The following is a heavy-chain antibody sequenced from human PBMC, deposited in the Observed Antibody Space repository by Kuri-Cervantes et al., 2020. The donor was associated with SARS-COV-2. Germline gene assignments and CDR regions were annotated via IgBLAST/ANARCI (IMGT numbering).Heavy chain of an antibody. CDR3: ARAGDNWGQGDDAFDI. CDR1: GGSFSGHY. J-gene: IGHJ3*02. CDR2: INHSGST. D-gene: IGHD7-27*01. V-gene: IGHV4-34*01. Sequence: GSLRLSCAVYGGSFSGHYWSWIRQPPEKGLEWIGEINHSGSTNYNPSLKSRVTISVDTSKNQFSLKLSSVTAADTAVYYCARAGDNWGQGDDAFDIWGQGTMVTVSS.